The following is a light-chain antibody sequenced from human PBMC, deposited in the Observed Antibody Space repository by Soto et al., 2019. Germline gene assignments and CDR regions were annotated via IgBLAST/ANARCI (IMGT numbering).Light chain of an antibody. CDR3: QQFNTYPFT. CDR1: QGISSY. J-gene: IGKJ3*01. Sequence: IQLTQSPSSLSASVGDRVTITCRASQGISSYLAWYQQKPGKAPNLLIYGASTLQSGVPSRFSGSGSGTDFTLTISSLQPEDFATYYCQQFNTYPFTFGPGTKLDIK. CDR2: GAS. V-gene: IGKV1-9*01.